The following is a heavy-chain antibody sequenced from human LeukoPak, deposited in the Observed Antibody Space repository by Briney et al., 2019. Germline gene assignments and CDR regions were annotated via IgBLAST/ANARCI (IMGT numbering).Heavy chain of an antibody. CDR1: GFTFSSCG. Sequence: GGSLRLSCAASGFTFSSCGMHWVRQAPGKGLEWVAVISYDGSNKYYADSVKGRFTISRDNSKNTLYLQMNSLRAEDTAVYYCARSLVVGATYPYHWGQGTLVTVSS. CDR2: ISYDGSNK. V-gene: IGHV3-30*03. J-gene: IGHJ5*02. CDR3: ARSLVVGATYPYH. D-gene: IGHD1-26*01.